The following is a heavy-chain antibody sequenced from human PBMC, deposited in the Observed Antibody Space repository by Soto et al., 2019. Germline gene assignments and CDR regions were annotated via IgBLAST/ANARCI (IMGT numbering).Heavy chain of an antibody. CDR3: ARHSWELRKTFDY. CDR1: GGSINNYY. V-gene: IGHV4-59*08. J-gene: IGHJ4*01. CDR2: IYYSGGS. D-gene: IGHD1-7*01. Sequence: TLSLTCTVSGGSINNYYWSWIRQPPGKGLEWVGSIYYSGGSNYNPSLKSRVTISLDTSKNQFSLKLSSVTAADTVVYYCARHSWELRKTFDYWGQGTLVT.